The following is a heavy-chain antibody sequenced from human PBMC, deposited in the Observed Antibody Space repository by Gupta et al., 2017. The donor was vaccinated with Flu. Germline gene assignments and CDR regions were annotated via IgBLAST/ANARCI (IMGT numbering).Heavy chain of an antibody. CDR1: Y. CDR3: ARDLGHIDY. Sequence: YWSWIRQPPGKGLEWIGYIYYSGNNYYNPSLKSRITMSVDTSKNQFSLKLNSVTAADTAVYYCARDLGHIDYWGRGTLVTVSS. V-gene: IGHV4-30-4*01. J-gene: IGHJ4*02. CDR2: IYYSGNN.